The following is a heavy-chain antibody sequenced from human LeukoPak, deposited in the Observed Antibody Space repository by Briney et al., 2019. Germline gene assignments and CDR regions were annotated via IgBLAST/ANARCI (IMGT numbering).Heavy chain of an antibody. Sequence: SETLSLTCTVSGGSISSYYWSWIRQPPGKGLEWIGYIYYSGSTNYNPSLKSRVTISVDTSKNQFSLKLSSVTAADTAVYYCARVRSSGWSMNFDYWGQGTLVTVSS. CDR1: GGSISSYY. V-gene: IGHV4-59*01. J-gene: IGHJ4*02. CDR2: IYYSGST. D-gene: IGHD6-19*01. CDR3: ARVRSSGWSMNFDY.